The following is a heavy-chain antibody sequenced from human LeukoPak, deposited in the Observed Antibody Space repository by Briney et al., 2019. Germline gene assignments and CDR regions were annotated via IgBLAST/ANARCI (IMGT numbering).Heavy chain of an antibody. D-gene: IGHD4-23*01. V-gene: IGHV4-39*01. CDR3: ARHLNSGGNSPLVY. CDR2: IYYSGST. J-gene: IGHJ4*02. CDR1: GDSITSTPYY. Sequence: TSETLSLTCTDSGDSITSTPYYWGWIRQSPGKGLEWIGIIYYSGSTYYNPSLKSRVTMSVDTSKNQFSLKLNSVTAADTAVYFCARHLNSGGNSPLVYWGQGTLVTVSS.